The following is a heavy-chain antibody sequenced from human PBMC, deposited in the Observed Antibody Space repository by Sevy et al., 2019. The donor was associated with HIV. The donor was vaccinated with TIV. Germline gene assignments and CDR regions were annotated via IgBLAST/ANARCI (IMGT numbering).Heavy chain of an antibody. CDR2: INHSGST. J-gene: IGHJ4*02. V-gene: IGHV4-34*01. CDR3: ARLKRYSYGYDY. CDR1: GGSFSGYY. D-gene: IGHD5-18*01. Sequence: SETLSLTCAVYGGSFSGYYWSWIRQPPGKGLEWIGEINHSGSTNYNPSLKSRFTISVDTSKNQFSLKLSSVTAADTAVYYCARLKRYSYGYDYWGQGTLVTVSS.